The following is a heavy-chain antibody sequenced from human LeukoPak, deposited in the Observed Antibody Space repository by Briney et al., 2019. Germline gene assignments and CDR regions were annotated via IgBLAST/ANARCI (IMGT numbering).Heavy chain of an antibody. D-gene: IGHD2-21*02. J-gene: IGHJ4*02. V-gene: IGHV5-51*01. Sequence: GESLKISCKGSGYTFTSYWIGWVRQMPGKSLEWMGIIYPSDSDTRYSPSFQGQVTISADKSISTAYLQWSSLKASDTAMYYCARQQNCGGDCYSDYWGQGTLVTVSS. CDR1: GYTFTSYW. CDR3: ARQQNCGGDCYSDY. CDR2: IYPSDSDT.